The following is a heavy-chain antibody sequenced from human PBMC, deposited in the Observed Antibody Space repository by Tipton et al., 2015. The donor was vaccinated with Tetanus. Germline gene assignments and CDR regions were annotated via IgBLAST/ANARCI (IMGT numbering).Heavy chain of an antibody. Sequence: TLSLTCSVSGASISRADYYWGWIRQSPGKGLEWIGSIWYDGSAYYNPSLKSRVTISVDTSKNQFSLKVRSVTAADTAVYACARHVVQGAPRWFDPWGQGTQVTVSS. CDR1: GASISRADYY. CDR3: ARHVVQGAPRWFDP. D-gene: IGHD2-21*01. J-gene: IGHJ5*02. CDR2: IWYDGSA. V-gene: IGHV4-39*01.